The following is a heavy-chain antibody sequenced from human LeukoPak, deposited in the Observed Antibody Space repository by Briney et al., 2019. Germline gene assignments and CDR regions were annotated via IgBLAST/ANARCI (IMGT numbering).Heavy chain of an antibody. CDR1: GFTFSSCG. D-gene: IGHD3-10*01. Sequence: GGSLRLSCAASGFTFSSCGMHWVRQAPGKGLEWVAVISYDGSNKYYADSVKGRFTISRDNAKNSLYLQMNSLRDEDTAVYYCARDAAKFGTYWYFDLWGRGTLVTVSS. V-gene: IGHV3-30*03. J-gene: IGHJ2*01. CDR3: ARDAAKFGTYWYFDL. CDR2: ISYDGSNK.